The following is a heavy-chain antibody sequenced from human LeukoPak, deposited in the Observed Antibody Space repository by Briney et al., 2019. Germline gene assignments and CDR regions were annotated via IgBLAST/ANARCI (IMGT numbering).Heavy chain of an antibody. V-gene: IGHV1-69*04. CDR1: GGAFSSYA. D-gene: IGHD6-13*01. CDR2: IIPILGIA. Sequence: ASVKVSCKASGGAFSSYAISWVRQAPGQGLEWMGRIIPILGIANYAQKFQGRVTITADKSTSTAYMELSSLRSEDTAVYYCARAAVAGNVWFDPWGQGTLVTVSS. J-gene: IGHJ5*02. CDR3: ARAAVAGNVWFDP.